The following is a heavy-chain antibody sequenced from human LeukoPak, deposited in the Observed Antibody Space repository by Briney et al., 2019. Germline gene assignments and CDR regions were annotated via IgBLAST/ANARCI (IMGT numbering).Heavy chain of an antibody. CDR1: GGSISSGGYY. D-gene: IGHD1-26*01. J-gene: IGHJ4*02. Sequence: PSQTLSLTCTVSGGSISSGGYYWSWIRQHPGKGLEWIGYIYYSGSTCYNPSLKSRVTISVDTSKNQFSLKLSSVTAADTAVYYCARYPIGLLHFDYWGQGTLVTVSS. V-gene: IGHV4-31*03. CDR3: ARYPIGLLHFDY. CDR2: IYYSGST.